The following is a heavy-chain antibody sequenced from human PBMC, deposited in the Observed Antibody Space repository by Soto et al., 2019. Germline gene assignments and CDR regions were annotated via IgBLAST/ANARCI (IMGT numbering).Heavy chain of an antibody. CDR2: IKSKTDGGTT. CDR3: TTGYTRRGGYY. CDR1: GFTFSNAW. V-gene: IGHV3-15*01. D-gene: IGHD1-20*01. Sequence: EVQLVESGGGLVKPGGSLRLSCAASGFTFSNAWMSWVRQAPGKGLEWVGRIKSKTDGGTTDYAAPVKGRFTISRDDSKNTLQLQMNSLKTEDTAVYYCTTGYTRRGGYYWGQGTLVTVSS. J-gene: IGHJ4*02.